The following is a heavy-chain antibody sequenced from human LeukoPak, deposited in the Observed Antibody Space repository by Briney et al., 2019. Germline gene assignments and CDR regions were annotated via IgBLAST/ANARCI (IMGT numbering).Heavy chain of an antibody. Sequence: GGSLRLPCAASGFTVSSNYMSWVRQAPGKGLEWVSVIYSGGSTYYADSVKGRFTISRDNSKNTLYLQMNSLRAEDTAAYYCARSSRPNYFDYWGQGTQVTVSS. D-gene: IGHD2-2*01. CDR2: IYSGGST. CDR1: GFTVSSNY. J-gene: IGHJ4*02. V-gene: IGHV3-53*01. CDR3: ARSSRPNYFDY.